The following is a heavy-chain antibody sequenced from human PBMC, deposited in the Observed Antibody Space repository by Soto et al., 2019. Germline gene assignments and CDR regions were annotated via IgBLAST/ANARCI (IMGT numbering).Heavy chain of an antibody. V-gene: IGHV4-34*01. Sequence: QVQLQQWGAGLLKPSETLSLTCAVYGGSFSGYYWSWIRQPPGKGLEWIGEINHSGSTNYNPSLQSRVTISVDTCQNQFSLKLRSVTAADTAVNYWARGRSSGGSNWFDPWGQGTLVTVSS. J-gene: IGHJ5*02. CDR3: ARGRSSGGSNWFDP. D-gene: IGHD2-15*01. CDR1: GGSFSGYY. CDR2: INHSGST.